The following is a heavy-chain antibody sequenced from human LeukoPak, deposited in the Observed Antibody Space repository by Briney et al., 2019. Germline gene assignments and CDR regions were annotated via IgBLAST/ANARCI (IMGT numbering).Heavy chain of an antibody. V-gene: IGHV4-39*01. CDR3: ARGPHPGGAGYNLVDH. D-gene: IGHD5-24*01. Sequence: PSETLSLTCTVSGGSISSSSYCWGWIRQPPGKGLEWIGSISYRGTTFYNPSLKSRVTISVDTSKNQFFLRVSSVTAADTAVYYCARGPHPGGAGYNLVDHWGQGTLVTVSP. CDR2: ISYRGTT. J-gene: IGHJ4*02. CDR1: GGSISSSSYC.